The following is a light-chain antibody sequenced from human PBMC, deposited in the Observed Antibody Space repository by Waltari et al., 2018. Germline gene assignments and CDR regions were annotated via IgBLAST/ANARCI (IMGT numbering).Light chain of an antibody. CDR2: TAS. CDR3: QQRGSWPLT. Sequence: IVLTQSPATLSLSPGERATLSCRASQRISTYLALYQQKPGQAPRLLMDTASNRTTGIPARFSGSGTGTDFTLTVSSLEPEDFAVYYCQQRGSWPLTFGGGTKVEIK. V-gene: IGKV3-11*01. J-gene: IGKJ4*01. CDR1: QRISTY.